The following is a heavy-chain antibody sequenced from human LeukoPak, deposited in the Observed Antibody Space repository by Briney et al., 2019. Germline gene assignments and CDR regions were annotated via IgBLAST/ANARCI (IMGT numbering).Heavy chain of an antibody. CDR2: ISGSGGST. J-gene: IGHJ4*02. D-gene: IGHD3-16*02. CDR1: GFAFSSYG. CDR3: AKARLRLGELSCFDY. Sequence: GGTLRLSCAASGFAFSSYGMSWVRQAPGKGLEWVSAISGSGGSTYYADSVKGRFTISRDNSKNTLYLQMNSLRAEDTAVYYCAKARLRLGELSCFDYWGQGTLVTVSS. V-gene: IGHV3-23*01.